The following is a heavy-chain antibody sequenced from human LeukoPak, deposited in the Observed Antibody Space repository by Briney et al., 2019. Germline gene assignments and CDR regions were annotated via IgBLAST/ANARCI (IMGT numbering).Heavy chain of an antibody. CDR1: GGSISRYY. D-gene: IGHD6-19*01. CDR2: IYTSGST. CDR3: ARDIAVAGTGTFDI. J-gene: IGHJ3*02. Sequence: KTSETLSLTCTVSGGSISRYYWSWIRQPAGKGLEWIGRIYTSGSTNYNPSLKSRVTMSVDTSKNHLSLKLSSVTAAETAVYYCARDIAVAGTGTFDIWGQGILVTVSS. V-gene: IGHV4-4*07.